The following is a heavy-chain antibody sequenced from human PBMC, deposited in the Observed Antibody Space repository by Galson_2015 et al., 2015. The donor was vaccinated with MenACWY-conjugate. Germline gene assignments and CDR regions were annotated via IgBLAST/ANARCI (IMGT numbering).Heavy chain of an antibody. Sequence: SLRLSCAASGFTFSSYTMSWVRQAPGKGLEWVSRIRGSGENTYYLDSVKGRFTVSRDNSHNTLYLQMNSPRSEDTAFYYCAKGDTSVTAPYSWGQGTLVTVSS. CDR2: IRGSGENT. V-gene: IGHV3-23*01. J-gene: IGHJ4*02. D-gene: IGHD2-21*02. CDR1: GFTFSSYT. CDR3: AKGDTSVTAPYS.